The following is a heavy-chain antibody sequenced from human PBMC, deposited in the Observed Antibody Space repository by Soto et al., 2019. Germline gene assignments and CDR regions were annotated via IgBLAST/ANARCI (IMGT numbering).Heavy chain of an antibody. CDR1: GGSISSSSYY. J-gene: IGHJ5*02. CDR2: IYYSGST. V-gene: IGHV4-39*01. CDR3: ARRSRILPHSSFDP. Sequence: QLQLQESGPGLVKPSETLSLTCTVSGGSISSSSYYWGWIRQPPGKGLEWIGSIYYSGSTYYNPSLTSRVTISVATSKNPFSLKLSSVTAAATAVYYCARRSRILPHSSFDPWGQGTLVTVSS.